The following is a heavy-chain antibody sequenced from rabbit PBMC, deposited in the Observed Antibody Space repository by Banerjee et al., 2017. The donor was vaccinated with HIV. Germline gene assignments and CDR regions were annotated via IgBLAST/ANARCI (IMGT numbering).Heavy chain of an antibody. J-gene: IGHJ3*01. CDR3: ARSYASSNYRNSRLHL. V-gene: IGHV1S40*01. D-gene: IGHD8-1*01. CDR2: IYTSSGST. Sequence: QAPGKGLEWIACIYTSSGSTYYASWAKGRFTISKTSSTTVTLQMTSVTAADTATYFCARSYASSNYRNSRLHLWGQGTLVTVS.